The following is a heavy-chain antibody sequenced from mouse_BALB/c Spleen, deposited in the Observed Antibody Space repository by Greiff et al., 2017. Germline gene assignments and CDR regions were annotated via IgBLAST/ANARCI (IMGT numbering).Heavy chain of an antibody. CDR2: IWSGGST. CDR1: GFSLTSYG. D-gene: IGHD1-1*01. J-gene: IGHJ4*01. V-gene: IGHV2-4-1*01. CDR3: ARNRGTTVVALYYAMDY. Sequence: VQLQQSGPGLVQPSHSLSITCTVSGFSLTSYGVHWVRQSPGKGLEWLGVIWSGGSTDYNAAFISRLSISKDNSKSQVFFKMNSLQADDTAIYYCARNRGTTVVALYYAMDYWGQGTSVTVSS.